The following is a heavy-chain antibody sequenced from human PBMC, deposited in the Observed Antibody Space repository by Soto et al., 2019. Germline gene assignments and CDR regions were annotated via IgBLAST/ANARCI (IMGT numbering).Heavy chain of an antibody. Sequence: QVQLVESGGGVVKPGRSLRLSCAASGFTFSSFAMHWVRQAPGKGLEWVAVMSSDGSNKYYADSVKGRFTISRDNSKNTLYLQRNSLRAEDTAVYYCARDGGSGSYYPCEYFQHWGQGTLVTVSS. J-gene: IGHJ1*01. CDR2: MSSDGSNK. CDR1: GFTFSSFA. V-gene: IGHV3-30-3*01. D-gene: IGHD1-26*01. CDR3: ARDGGSGSYYPCEYFQH.